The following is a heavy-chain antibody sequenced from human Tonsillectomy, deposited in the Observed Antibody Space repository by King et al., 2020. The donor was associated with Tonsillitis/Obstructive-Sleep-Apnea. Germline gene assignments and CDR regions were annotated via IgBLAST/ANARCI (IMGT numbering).Heavy chain of an antibody. CDR1: GFTFSFYW. D-gene: IGHD3-16*01. CDR2: IKQDGSEK. J-gene: IGHJ4*02. Sequence: VQLVESGGGLVQSGGSLRLSCAASGFTFSFYWMSWVRQAPGKGLEWVANIKQDGSEKHYVDSAKGRFTISRDNAKNSLYLQLNSLRAEDTAVYYCAREGGHGLGFDYWGQGTLVTVSS. CDR3: AREGGHGLGFDY. V-gene: IGHV3-7*01.